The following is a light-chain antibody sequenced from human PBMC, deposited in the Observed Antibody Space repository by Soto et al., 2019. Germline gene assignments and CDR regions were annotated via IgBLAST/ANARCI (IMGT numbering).Light chain of an antibody. CDR1: QSISSW. CDR2: KAS. Sequence: DIQMTQSPSTLSASVGDRVTITCRASQSISSWLAWYQQKPGKAPKLLIYKASSLESGVPSRFSCSGSGTEFSLTISCLQPDDFATYYCQQYNSYSWTFGHGTKVESK. J-gene: IGKJ1*01. CDR3: QQYNSYSWT. V-gene: IGKV1-5*03.